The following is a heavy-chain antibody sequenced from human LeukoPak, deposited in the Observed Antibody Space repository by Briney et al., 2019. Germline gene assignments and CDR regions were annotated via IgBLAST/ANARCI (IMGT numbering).Heavy chain of an antibody. CDR3: ARGLSTLYCSSTSCPAGGWYFDL. CDR2: INPNSGGT. D-gene: IGHD2-2*01. V-gene: IGHV1-2*02. Sequence: GASVKVSCKASGYTFTGYYMHWVRQAPGQGLEWMGWINPNSGGTNYAQKFQGRVTMTRDTSISTAYMELSRLRSDDTAVYYCARGLSTLYCSSTSCPAGGWYFDLWGRGTLVTVSS. CDR1: GYTFTGYY. J-gene: IGHJ2*01.